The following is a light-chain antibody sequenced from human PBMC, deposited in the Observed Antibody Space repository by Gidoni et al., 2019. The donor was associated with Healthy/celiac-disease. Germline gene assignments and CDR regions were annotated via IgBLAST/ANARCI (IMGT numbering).Light chain of an antibody. Sequence: EIVLTQPPATLSLSPGERATLSCRASQSVSSYLAWYQQKPGQAPRLLSYDASNRATGIPARFSGSGSGTDFTLTISSLEPEDFAVYYCQQRSNWLTFGGGTKVEIK. CDR3: QQRSNWLT. J-gene: IGKJ4*01. CDR1: QSVSSY. V-gene: IGKV3-11*01. CDR2: DAS.